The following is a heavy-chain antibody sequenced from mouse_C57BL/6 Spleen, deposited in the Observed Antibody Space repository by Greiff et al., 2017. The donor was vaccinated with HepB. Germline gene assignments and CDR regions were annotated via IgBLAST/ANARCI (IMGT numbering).Heavy chain of an antibody. CDR2: INPNNGGT. CDR3: ARGDYYGSSHDY. CDR1: GYTFTDYY. V-gene: IGHV1-26*01. Sequence: VQLQQSGPELVKPGASVKISCKASGYTFTDYYMNWVKQSHGKSLEWIGDINPNNGGTSYNQKFKGKATLTVDKSSSTAYMELRSLTSEDSAVYYCARGDYYGSSHDYWGQGTTLTVSS. J-gene: IGHJ2*01. D-gene: IGHD1-1*01.